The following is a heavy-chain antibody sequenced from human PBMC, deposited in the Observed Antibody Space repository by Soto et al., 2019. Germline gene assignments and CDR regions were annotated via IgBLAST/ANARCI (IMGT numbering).Heavy chain of an antibody. D-gene: IGHD3-10*01. CDR2: FRSSGDDGTT. V-gene: IGHV3-23*01. CDR3: AKKVNSGSGSQYFDY. J-gene: IGHJ4*02. CDR1: GFTFSSYS. Sequence: PVGSLRLSCAASGFTFSSYSMSWVRQAPGKGLEWVSGFRSSGDDGTTYYADSVKGRFTISRDNSKNTLFLQMNSLRAEDTAIHYCAKKVNSGSGSQYFDYWGQGTLVTVSS.